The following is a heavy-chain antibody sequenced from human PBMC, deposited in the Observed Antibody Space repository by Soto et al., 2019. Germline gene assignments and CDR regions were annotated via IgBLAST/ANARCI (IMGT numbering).Heavy chain of an antibody. CDR2: ISAYNGNT. CDR3: ARSRTPYTIFGVLNWFDP. D-gene: IGHD3-3*01. V-gene: IGHV1-18*04. CDR1: GYTFTGYG. J-gene: IGHJ5*02. Sequence: GSSVKVSCNASGYTFTGYGISWMRQAPGQGLEWMGWISAYNGNTNYAQKLQGRVTMTTDTSTSTAYMELRSLRSDDTAVYYCARSRTPYTIFGVLNWFDPWGQGTLVTVTS.